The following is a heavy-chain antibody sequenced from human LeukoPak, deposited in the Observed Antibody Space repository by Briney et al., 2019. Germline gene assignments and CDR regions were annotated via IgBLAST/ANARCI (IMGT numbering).Heavy chain of an antibody. CDR1: GGTFSSYA. J-gene: IGHJ5*02. V-gene: IGHV1-69*04. CDR3: ARDPLDIVVVVAGAWFDP. CDR2: IIPILGIA. Sequence: GASVKVSCKASGGTFSSYAISWVRQAPGQGLEWMGRIIPILGIANYAQKSQGRVTITADKSTSTAYMELSSLRSEDTAVYYCARDPLDIVVVVAGAWFDPWGQGTLVTVSS. D-gene: IGHD2-15*01.